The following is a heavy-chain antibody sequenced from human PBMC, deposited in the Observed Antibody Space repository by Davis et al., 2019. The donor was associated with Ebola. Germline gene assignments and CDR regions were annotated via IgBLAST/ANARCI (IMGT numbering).Heavy chain of an antibody. Sequence: ASVKVSCKASGYTFTSYYMHWVRQAPGQGLEWMGIINPSGGSTSYAQKFQGRVTMTRDTSTSTVYMELSSLRSEDTAVYYCASLEQQLVPRNDAFDIWGQGTMVTVSS. J-gene: IGHJ3*02. CDR1: GYTFTSYY. V-gene: IGHV1-46*01. CDR2: INPSGGST. D-gene: IGHD6-13*01. CDR3: ASLEQQLVPRNDAFDI.